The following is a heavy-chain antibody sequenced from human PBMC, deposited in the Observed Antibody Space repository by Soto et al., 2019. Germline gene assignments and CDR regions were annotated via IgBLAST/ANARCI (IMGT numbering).Heavy chain of an antibody. CDR1: GYTLTELS. J-gene: IGHJ6*02. D-gene: IGHD5-18*01. CDR3: AKYGPVDTVKRSMDV. V-gene: IGHV1-24*01. Sequence: GASVKVSCKVSGYTLTELSMHWVRQAPGKGLEWMGGFDPEDGETIYAQRFQGRVTMTEDTSTDTAYMELSSLRSEDTAVYYCAKYGPVDTVKRSMDVWGQGTTVTVSS. CDR2: FDPEDGET.